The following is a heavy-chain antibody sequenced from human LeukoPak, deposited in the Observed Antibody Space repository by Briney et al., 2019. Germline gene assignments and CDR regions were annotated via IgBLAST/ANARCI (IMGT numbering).Heavy chain of an antibody. V-gene: IGHV7-4-1*02. CDR3: ARDFPARDWFFDL. CDR2: INANTGNP. J-gene: IGHJ2*01. Sequence: GASVKVSCKASGYTFTSYSMTWVRQAPGQGLEYMGWINANTGNPTYAQGFTGRFVFSLDTSVRTAYLQISSLKAEDTAVYYCARDFPARDWFFDLWGRGTLVTVSS. CDR1: GYTFTSYS.